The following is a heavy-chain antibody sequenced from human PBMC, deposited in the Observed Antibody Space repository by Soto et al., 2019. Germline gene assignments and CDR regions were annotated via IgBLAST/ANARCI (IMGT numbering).Heavy chain of an antibody. V-gene: IGHV1-3*01. Sequence: QVQLVQSGAEVKKPGASVKVSCKASGYTFTSYGMHWVRQAPGQRLEWMGWINAGNGNTKYSQKFQGRVTITRDTSASIADMKLSSRRSEDTAVYYCGRGLGGRPDSWGQGTLVTVSS. CDR3: GRGLGGRPDS. J-gene: IGHJ5*01. CDR1: GYTFTSYG. CDR2: INAGNGNT.